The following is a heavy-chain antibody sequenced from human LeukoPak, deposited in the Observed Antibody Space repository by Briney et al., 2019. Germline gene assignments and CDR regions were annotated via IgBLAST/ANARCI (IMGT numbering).Heavy chain of an antibody. J-gene: IGHJ4*02. CDR2: IGIRGDT. CDR3: ARGGMQVSGIDEFDY. Sequence: PGGSLRLSCAASGFAFIDYDMHWVRQVIGKGLEWVSAIGIRGDTRYSGSVKGRFTISRENAESSLYLQMNSLRAEDTAVYYCARGGMQVSGIDEFDYWGQGTLVTVSS. CDR1: GFAFIDYD. V-gene: IGHV3-13*01. D-gene: IGHD6-19*01.